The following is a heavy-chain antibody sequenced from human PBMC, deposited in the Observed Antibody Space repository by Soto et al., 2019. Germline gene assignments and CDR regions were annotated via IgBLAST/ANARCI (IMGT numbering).Heavy chain of an antibody. D-gene: IGHD3-22*01. Sequence: QVQLQESGPGLVKPSQTLSLTCTVSGGSISSGDYYWSWIRQPPGKGLEWIGYIHNSGRTYYNPSLRSGISILVDTSETQFSLKLTSVTAADMAVYYCARERLGADSSGDYWNYMDVWGQGTTVTVSS. J-gene: IGHJ6*02. CDR3: ARERLGADSSGDYWNYMDV. CDR1: GGSISSGDYY. CDR2: IHNSGRT. V-gene: IGHV4-30-4*01.